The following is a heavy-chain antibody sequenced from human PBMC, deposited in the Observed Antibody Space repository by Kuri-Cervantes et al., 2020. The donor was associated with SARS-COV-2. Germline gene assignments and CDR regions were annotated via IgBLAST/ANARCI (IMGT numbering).Heavy chain of an antibody. CDR1: GFTFSSYA. J-gene: IGHJ6*03. CDR2: ISYDGSNK. Sequence: GGSLRLSCAASGFTFSSYAMHWVRQAPGKGLEWVAVISYDGSNKYYADSVKGRFTISRDNSKNTLYLQMNSLRAEDTAVYYCARVRATVPNYYYYYYMDVWGKGTTVTDSS. CDR3: ARVRATVPNYYYYYYMDV. D-gene: IGHD4-11*01. V-gene: IGHV3-30*14.